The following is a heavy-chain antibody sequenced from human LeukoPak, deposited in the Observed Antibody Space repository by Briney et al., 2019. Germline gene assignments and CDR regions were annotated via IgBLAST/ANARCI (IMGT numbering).Heavy chain of an antibody. CDR2: IIPIFGTA. CDR3: ARVLGYSYGPYYYYYYMDV. Sequence: VASVKVSCKASGGTFSSYAISWVRQAPGQGLEWMGGIIPIFGTANYAQKFQGRVTITTDESTSTAYMQLSSLRSEDTAVYYCARVLGYSYGPYYYYYYMDVWGKGTTVTVSS. V-gene: IGHV1-69*05. CDR1: GGTFSSYA. D-gene: IGHD5-18*01. J-gene: IGHJ6*03.